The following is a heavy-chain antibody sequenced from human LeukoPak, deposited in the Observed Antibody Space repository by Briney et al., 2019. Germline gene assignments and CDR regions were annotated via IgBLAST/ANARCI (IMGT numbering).Heavy chain of an antibody. V-gene: IGHV3-30*18. CDR1: GFTFSSYG. D-gene: IGHD3-22*01. CDR2: ISYDGSNK. CDR3: AKGEGNSYDSSGYYYDWDY. J-gene: IGHJ4*02. Sequence: GGSLRLSCAASGFTFSSYGMHWVRQAPGKGLEWVAVISYDGSNKYYADSVKGRFTISRDNSKNTLYLQMNSLRAEDTAVYYCAKGEGNSYDSSGYYYDWDYWGQGTLVTVSS.